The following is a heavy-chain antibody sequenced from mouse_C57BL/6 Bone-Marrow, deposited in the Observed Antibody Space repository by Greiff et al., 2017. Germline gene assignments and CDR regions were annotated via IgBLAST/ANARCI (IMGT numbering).Heavy chain of an antibody. CDR1: GFTFSDYG. CDR3: ARRRNWYFDV. Sequence: EVQRVESGGGLVKPGGSLKLSCAASGFTFSDYGMHWVRQAPEKGLEWVAYISSGSSTIYYAATVQGRFTISRDNAKNTLFLQMTSLGAEGAAMYYCARRRNWYFDVWGTGTTVTVSS. V-gene: IGHV5-17*01. J-gene: IGHJ1*03. CDR2: ISSGSSTI.